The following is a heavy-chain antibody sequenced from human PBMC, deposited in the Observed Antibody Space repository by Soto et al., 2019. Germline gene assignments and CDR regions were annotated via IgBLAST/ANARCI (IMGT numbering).Heavy chain of an antibody. CDR1: GFTFNTYW. V-gene: IGHV3-7*03. Sequence: EVQVLESGGGLVQPGGSLRLACAASGFTFNTYWMSWVRQAPGKGLEWVANIKQDGSQKYYVDSVKGRFTIYRDNAKNSLYLQMNSLRAEDTAIYYCARPYCSGGSCYNWFDPWGQGTLVTVSS. CDR2: IKQDGSQK. D-gene: IGHD2-15*01. J-gene: IGHJ5*02. CDR3: ARPYCSGGSCYNWFDP.